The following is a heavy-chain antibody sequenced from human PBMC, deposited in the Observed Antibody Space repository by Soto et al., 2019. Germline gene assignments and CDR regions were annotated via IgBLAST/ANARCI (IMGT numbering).Heavy chain of an antibody. J-gene: IGHJ6*02. Sequence: SQTLSLTCAISGDSVSSNSAAWNWIRQSPSRGLEWLGRTYYRSKWYNDHAVSVKSRITINPDTSKNQFSLQLNSVTPEDTAVYYCARDRGIAARRYYYGMDVWGQGTTVTVSS. CDR1: GDSVSSNSAA. V-gene: IGHV6-1*01. CDR3: ARDRGIAARRYYYGMDV. CDR2: TYYRSKWYN. D-gene: IGHD6-6*01.